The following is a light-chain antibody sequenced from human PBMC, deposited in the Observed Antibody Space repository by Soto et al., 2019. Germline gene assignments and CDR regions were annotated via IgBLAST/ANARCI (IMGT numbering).Light chain of an antibody. CDR1: QSLLHSNGYNY. Sequence: DIVMTQSPLSLPVTPGEPASISCRSSQSLLHSNGYNYLDWYLQKPGQSPQLLIYLGSNRASGVPDRFSGSRSGTDFTQKLSRVEAEDVGVYYCMQALQTPITFGQGTRLEIK. CDR2: LGS. V-gene: IGKV2-28*01. J-gene: IGKJ5*01. CDR3: MQALQTPIT.